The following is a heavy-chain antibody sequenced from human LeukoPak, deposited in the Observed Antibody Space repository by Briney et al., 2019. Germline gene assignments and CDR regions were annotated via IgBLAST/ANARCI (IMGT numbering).Heavy chain of an antibody. CDR2: MHNSGSS. CDR3: ARSAEWLRNAFDI. D-gene: IGHD5-12*01. Sequence: SETLSLTCTVSGASTSHFYWNWIRQPPGKGLEWIGYMHNSGSSKHSPSLRSRVTISIDTSKNQFSLQLTSVTAADTAIYYCARSAEWLRNAFDIWGQGTMVSVSS. V-gene: IGHV4-59*01. J-gene: IGHJ3*02. CDR1: GASTSHFY.